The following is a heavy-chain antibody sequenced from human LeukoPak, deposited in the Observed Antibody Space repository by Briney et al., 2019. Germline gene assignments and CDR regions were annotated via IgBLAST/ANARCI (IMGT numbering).Heavy chain of an antibody. CDR1: GGSISTSNYY. Sequence: SETLSLTCTVSGGSISTSNYYWGWIRQPPGKGLEWIGNIFYSGSTYYSPSLKSRVTISLDTSRNQFSLKLSSVTAADTAVYYCASGSYYYYYYMDVWGKGTTVTVSS. CDR2: IFYSGST. J-gene: IGHJ6*03. V-gene: IGHV4-39*07. CDR3: ASGSYYYYYYMDV. D-gene: IGHD1-26*01.